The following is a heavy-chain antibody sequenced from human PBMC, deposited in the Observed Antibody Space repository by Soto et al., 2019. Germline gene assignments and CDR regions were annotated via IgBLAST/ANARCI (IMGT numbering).Heavy chain of an antibody. CDR2: INPGNGNT. V-gene: IGHV1-3*01. CDR3: ASRPGLEGGPFDF. Sequence: QVQLVQSGAEVKEPGASVKVSCKASGYTFTTQPIHWVRQAPGQRLEWMGWINPGNGNTEYSQKFHGRVIITRDTYASTASMELSSLRSEDAAVYYCASRPGLEGGPFDFWGQGTLLTVSS. J-gene: IGHJ4*02. CDR1: GYTFTTQP. D-gene: IGHD3-16*01.